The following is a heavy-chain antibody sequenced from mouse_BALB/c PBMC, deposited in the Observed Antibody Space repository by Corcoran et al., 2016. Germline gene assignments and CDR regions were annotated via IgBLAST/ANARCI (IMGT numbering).Heavy chain of an antibody. CDR3: ARDRDWYFDV. CDR1: GYTFTDYY. J-gene: IGHJ1*01. D-gene: IGHD2-14*01. Sequence: EVQLQQSGPELVKPGASVKMSCKASGYTFTDYYMKWMKQSLGKSLEWIGDVNPNNGDTNYDQKFKGKATLTVDKSSSTAYMQLNRLTSEDSAVYYCARDRDWYFDVLGAGTTVTVSS. CDR2: VNPNNGDT. V-gene: IGHV1-26*01.